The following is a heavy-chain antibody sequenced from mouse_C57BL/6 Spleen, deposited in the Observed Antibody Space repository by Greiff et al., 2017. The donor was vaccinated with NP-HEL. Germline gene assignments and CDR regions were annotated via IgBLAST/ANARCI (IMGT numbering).Heavy chain of an antibody. D-gene: IGHD1-1*01. Sequence: VQLQQSGPELVKPGASVKISCKASGYAFSSSWMNWVKQRPGKGLEWIGRIYPGAGGTNYNGKFTGKATLTADKSSSTAYMQLSILTSEDSAVYYCAKGGNYGSSLAWFAYWGQGTLVTVSA. J-gene: IGHJ3*01. V-gene: IGHV1-82*01. CDR2: IYPGAGGT. CDR1: GYAFSSSW. CDR3: AKGGNYGSSLAWFAY.